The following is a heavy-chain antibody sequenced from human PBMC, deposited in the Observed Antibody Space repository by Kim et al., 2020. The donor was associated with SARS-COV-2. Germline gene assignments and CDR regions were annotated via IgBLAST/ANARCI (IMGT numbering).Heavy chain of an antibody. J-gene: IGHJ3*02. D-gene: IGHD6-19*01. V-gene: IGHV3-23*01. Sequence: GGSLRLSCAASGFTFSSFAMTWVRQAPGKGLEWVSTISDSGGDTYYADSVKGRFTISRDNSKNTLYLQMNSLRAEDTAVYYCAKYRSVASSLALLRSCAFDIWGQGTMVTVSS. CDR3: AKYRSVASSLALLRSCAFDI. CDR1: GFTFSSFA. CDR2: ISDSGGDT.